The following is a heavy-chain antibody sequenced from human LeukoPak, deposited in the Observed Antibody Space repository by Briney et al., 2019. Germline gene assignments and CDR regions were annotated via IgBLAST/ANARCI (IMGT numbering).Heavy chain of an antibody. D-gene: IGHD5-18*01. J-gene: IGHJ3*02. CDR2: IFYSGST. Sequence: SQTLSLTCTVSGGSISSYYWSWIRQPPGKGLEWIGYIFYSGSTNYNPSLESRVTMSVDTSKNQFSLKLRSVTAADTAVYYCARPGVGSGSYGAFDIWGQGTLVIVSS. V-gene: IGHV4-59*08. CDR1: GGSISSYY. CDR3: ARPGVGSGSYGAFDI.